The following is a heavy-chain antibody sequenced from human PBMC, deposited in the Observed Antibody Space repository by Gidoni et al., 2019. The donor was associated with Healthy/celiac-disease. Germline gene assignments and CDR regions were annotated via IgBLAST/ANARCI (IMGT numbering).Heavy chain of an antibody. CDR1: GFTFDDYA. CDR3: AKDIGVDTAMPLSSDAFDI. CDR2: ISWNSGSI. J-gene: IGHJ3*02. Sequence: EVQLVESGGGLVQPGRSLRLSWAASGFTFDDYAMHWVRQAPGKGLEWVSGISWNSGSIGYADSVKGRFTISRDNAKNSLYLQMNSLRAEDTALYYCAKDIGVDTAMPLSSDAFDIWGQGTMVTVSS. D-gene: IGHD5-18*01. V-gene: IGHV3-9*01.